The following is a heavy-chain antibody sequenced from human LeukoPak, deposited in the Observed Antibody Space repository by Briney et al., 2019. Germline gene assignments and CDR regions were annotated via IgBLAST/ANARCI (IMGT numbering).Heavy chain of an antibody. Sequence: SQTLSLTCTVSGGSISSGSYYWSWIRQPAGKGLVWIGRIYTSGSTNYNPSLKSRVTISVDTSKNQFSLKLSSVTAADTAVYYCARDWGRYYYMDVWGKGTTVTVSS. D-gene: IGHD3-16*01. V-gene: IGHV4-61*02. CDR1: GGSISSGSYY. CDR3: ARDWGRYYYMDV. J-gene: IGHJ6*03. CDR2: IYTSGST.